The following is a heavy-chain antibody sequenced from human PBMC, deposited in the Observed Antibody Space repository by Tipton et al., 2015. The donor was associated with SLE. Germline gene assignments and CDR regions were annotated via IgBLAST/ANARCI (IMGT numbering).Heavy chain of an antibody. CDR2: ISYDGSNK. J-gene: IGHJ3*02. CDR1: GFTFSSYE. CDR3: ARDGVVVVAATQGAFDI. D-gene: IGHD2-15*01. Sequence: SLRLSCAASGFTFSSYEMNWVRQAPGKGLEWVAVISYDGSNKYYADSVKGRFTISRDNSKNTLYLQMNSLRAEDTAVYYCARDGVVVVAATQGAFDIWGQGTMVTVSS. V-gene: IGHV3-30*04.